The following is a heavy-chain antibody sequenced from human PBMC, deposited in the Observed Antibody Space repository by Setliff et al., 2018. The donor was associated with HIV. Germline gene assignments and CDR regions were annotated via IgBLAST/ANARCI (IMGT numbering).Heavy chain of an antibody. D-gene: IGHD2-2*01. CDR1: GGSISSGYFY. Sequence: GGSISSGYFYWSWIRQHPGKGLEWIGYIYYSGNPFYNPSLRSRVTISLDTSKNQFSLKLSSVTAADTAVYYCARGFDYAQRPPLYYVMDVWGQGTTVTVS. CDR3: ARGFDYAQRPPLYYVMDV. J-gene: IGHJ6*02. CDR2: IYYSGNP. V-gene: IGHV4-31*02.